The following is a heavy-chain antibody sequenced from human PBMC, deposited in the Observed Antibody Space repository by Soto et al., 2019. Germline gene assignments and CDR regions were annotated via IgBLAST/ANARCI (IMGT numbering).Heavy chain of an antibody. V-gene: IGHV3-15*01. CDR1: GFTFSDAW. Sequence: EVYLVESGGGLVKPGGALRLSCAASGFTFSDAWMSWVRQAPGKGLEWVGRIKSKTDGGTRDYAAPGKGRVTISRDDSKNTLYLQMNSLKTEDTAVYYCTCLHYDILTGSKSHYFDYWGQGTLVTVSS. D-gene: IGHD3-9*01. J-gene: IGHJ4*02. CDR3: TCLHYDILTGSKSHYFDY. CDR2: IKSKTDGGTR.